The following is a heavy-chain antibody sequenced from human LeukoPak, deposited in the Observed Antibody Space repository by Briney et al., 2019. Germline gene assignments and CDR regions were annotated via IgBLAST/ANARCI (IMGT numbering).Heavy chain of an antibody. D-gene: IGHD6-19*01. V-gene: IGHV4-34*01. J-gene: IGHJ6*03. Sequence: SETLSLTCSDYGGSFSGNYWSWIRQPPGKGLEWIGEINHSGSTNYNPSLKSRVTISVDTSKNQFSLNLRSVAAADTAVYYCARGGIAVATYMDVWGKGTTVTVS. CDR2: INHSGST. CDR1: GGSFSGNY. CDR3: ARGGIAVATYMDV.